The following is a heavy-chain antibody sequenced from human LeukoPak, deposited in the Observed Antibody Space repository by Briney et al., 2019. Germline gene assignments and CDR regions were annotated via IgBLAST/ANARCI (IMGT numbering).Heavy chain of an antibody. V-gene: IGHV3-11*04. CDR2: ISSSGSTI. CDR1: GFTFSDYY. CDR3: ARDLATVEYYDFWSGYKDY. J-gene: IGHJ4*02. Sequence: PGGSLRLSCAASGFTFSDYYMSWIRQAPGKGLEWVSYISSSGSTIYYADSVKGRFTISRDNAKNSLYLQMNSLRAEDTAVYYCARDLATVEYYDFWSGYKDYWGLGTLVTVSS. D-gene: IGHD3-3*01.